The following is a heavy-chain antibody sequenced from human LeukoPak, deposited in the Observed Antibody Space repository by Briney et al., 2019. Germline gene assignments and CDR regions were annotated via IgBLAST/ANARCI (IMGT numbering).Heavy chain of an antibody. D-gene: IGHD2-2*02. CDR1: GGTFSSYA. CDR2: IIPIFGTA. CDR3: ARGYQLLYLDWFDP. V-gene: IGHV1-69*13. J-gene: IGHJ5*02. Sequence: SVKVSCKASGGTFSSYANSWVRQAPGQGLEWMGGIIPIFGTANYAQKFQGRVTITADESTSTAYMELSSLRSEDTAVYHCARGYQLLYLDWFDPWGQGTLVTVSS.